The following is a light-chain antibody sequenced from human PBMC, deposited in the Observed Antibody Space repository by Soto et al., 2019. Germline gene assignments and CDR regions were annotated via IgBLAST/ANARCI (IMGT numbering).Light chain of an antibody. Sequence: QSVLTQPPSASGTPGQRVTISCSGSSSNIGSNTVNWYQQLPGTAPKLLIYSNNQRPSGVPDRFSGSKSVTSASLAISGLQSEDEAEYYCAAWDDSLNGVVFGGGTKLTVL. V-gene: IGLV1-44*01. J-gene: IGLJ2*01. CDR1: SSNIGSNT. CDR2: SNN. CDR3: AAWDDSLNGVV.